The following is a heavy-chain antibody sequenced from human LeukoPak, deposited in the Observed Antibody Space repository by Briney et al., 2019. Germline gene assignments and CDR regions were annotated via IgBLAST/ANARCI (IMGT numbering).Heavy chain of an antibody. J-gene: IGHJ4*02. V-gene: IGHV3-23*01. CDR3: AARFDY. Sequence: GGSLRLSCVASGFTFSSYAMSWVRQAPGKGLEWVSGISGSGGTTYYADSVKGRFTISRDNAKNSMYLQMNSLRAEDTAVYYCAARFDYWGQGTLVTVSS. CDR1: GFTFSSYA. CDR2: ISGSGGTT.